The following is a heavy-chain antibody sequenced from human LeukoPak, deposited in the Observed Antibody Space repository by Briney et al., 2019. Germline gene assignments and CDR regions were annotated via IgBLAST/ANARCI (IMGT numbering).Heavy chain of an antibody. CDR2: ISSSSSTM. CDR1: GFTFSSYS. J-gene: IGHJ4*02. D-gene: IGHD3-22*01. Sequence: GGSLRLSCAASGFTFSSYSMNWVRQAPGKGLEWVSYISSSSSTMYYADSVKGRFTISRDNSKNTLYLQMNSLRAEDTAVYYCARVRGYYDSSGYYYWGQGTLVTVSS. CDR3: ARVRGYYDSSGYYY. V-gene: IGHV3-48*01.